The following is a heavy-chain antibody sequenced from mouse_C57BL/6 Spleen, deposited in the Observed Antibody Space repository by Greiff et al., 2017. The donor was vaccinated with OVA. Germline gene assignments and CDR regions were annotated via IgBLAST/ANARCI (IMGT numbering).Heavy chain of an antibody. J-gene: IGHJ4*01. Sequence: VQVVESGGGLVKPGGSLKLSCAASGFTFSDYGMHWVRQAPEKGLEWVAYISSGSSTIYYADTVKGRFTISRDNAKNTLFLQMTSLRSEDTAMYYCARARGDLAMDYWGQGTSVTVSS. CDR1: GFTFSDYG. V-gene: IGHV5-17*01. D-gene: IGHD3-1*01. CDR3: ARARGDLAMDY. CDR2: ISSGSSTI.